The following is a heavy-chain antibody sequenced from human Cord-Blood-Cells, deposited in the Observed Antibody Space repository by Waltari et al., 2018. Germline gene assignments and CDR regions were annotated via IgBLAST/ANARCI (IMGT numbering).Heavy chain of an antibody. CDR3: ASLGSYCSGGSCYSGNWFDP. J-gene: IGHJ5*02. Sequence: QVQLQQWGAGLLKPSETLSLTCAVYGGSFSGYYWSWIRQPPGKGLEWIGEINHSGSTNHTPSLKSRVTISVDTSKNQFSLKLSSVTAADTAVYYCASLGSYCSGGSCYSGNWFDPWGQGTLVTVSS. D-gene: IGHD2-15*01. CDR2: INHSGST. CDR1: GGSFSGYY. V-gene: IGHV4-34*01.